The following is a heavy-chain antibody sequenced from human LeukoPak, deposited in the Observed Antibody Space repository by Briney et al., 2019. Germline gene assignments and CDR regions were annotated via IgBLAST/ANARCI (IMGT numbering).Heavy chain of an antibody. D-gene: IGHD2-2*01. Sequence: GGSLRLSCATSGFTFSNYSLNWVRQAPGKGLEWVARITSDGISTTYAESVKGRFTISRDNAKNTLYLQMNSLRAEDTAVYYCARDWYHAIDYWGQGALVTVSS. V-gene: IGHV3-74*03. J-gene: IGHJ4*02. CDR3: ARDWYHAIDY. CDR2: ITSDGIST. CDR1: GFTFSNYS.